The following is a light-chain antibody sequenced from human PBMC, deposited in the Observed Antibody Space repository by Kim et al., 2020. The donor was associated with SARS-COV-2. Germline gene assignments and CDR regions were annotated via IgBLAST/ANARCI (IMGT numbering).Light chain of an antibody. CDR3: QQYHAYST. J-gene: IGKJ2*01. CDR2: KAS. Sequence: LSAYVGGTISITWRDRQSISGRFACYQQKPGKAPKVLISKASSLESGVPSRFSGSGSGTEYTLTIYSLQPDDFATYYCQQYHAYSTFGQGTKLEI. V-gene: IGKV1-5*03. CDR1: QSISGR.